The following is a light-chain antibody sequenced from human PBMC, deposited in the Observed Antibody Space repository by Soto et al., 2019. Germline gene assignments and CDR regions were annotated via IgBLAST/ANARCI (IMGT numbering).Light chain of an antibody. J-gene: IGLJ1*01. V-gene: IGLV2-14*01. CDR3: SSYTSSSTLV. Sequence: QSVLTQPASVSGSPGQSITISCTGTSSYVGGYNYVSWYQQHPGKAPKLMIYDVSNRPSGVSNRFSGSKSGNTASLTISGLQAEDEADYYCSSYTSSSTLVFGTGTKATVL. CDR1: SSYVGGYNY. CDR2: DVS.